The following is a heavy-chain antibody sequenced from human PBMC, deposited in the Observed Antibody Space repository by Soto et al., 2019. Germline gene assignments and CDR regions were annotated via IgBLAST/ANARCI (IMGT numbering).Heavy chain of an antibody. Sequence: GGSLRLSCAASGFTFSSYGMHWVRQAPGKGLEWVAVIWYDGSNKYYADSVKGRFTISRDNSKNTLYLQMNSLRAEDTAVYYCAREERSYDYYYGMDVWGQGTTVTVSS. J-gene: IGHJ6*02. V-gene: IGHV3-33*01. CDR3: AREERSYDYYYGMDV. CDR2: IWYDGSNK. D-gene: IGHD1-1*01. CDR1: GFTFSSYG.